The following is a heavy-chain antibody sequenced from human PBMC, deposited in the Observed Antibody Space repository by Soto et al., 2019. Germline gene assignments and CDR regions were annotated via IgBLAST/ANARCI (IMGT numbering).Heavy chain of an antibody. CDR3: ARVRSYGPLNY. D-gene: IGHD5-18*01. CDR1: GGSISSGDYY. V-gene: IGHV4-30-4*01. Sequence: SETLSLTCTVSGGSISSGDYYWSWIRQPPGKGLEWIGYIYYSGSTYYNPSLKSRVTISVDTSKNQFSLKLSSVTAADTAVYYCARVRSYGPLNYWGQGTLVTVSS. CDR2: IYYSGST. J-gene: IGHJ4*02.